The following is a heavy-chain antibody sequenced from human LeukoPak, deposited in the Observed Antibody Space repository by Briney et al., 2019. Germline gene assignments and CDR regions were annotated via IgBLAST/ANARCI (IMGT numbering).Heavy chain of an antibody. CDR3: ARVHGSGSYGGWYFDL. D-gene: IGHD3-10*01. V-gene: IGHV3-48*03. Sequence: GGSLRLSCAASGFTFSSYEMNWVRQAPGKGLEWVSYISSSGSTIYYADSVKGRFTISRDNAKNSLYLQMNSLRAEDTAVYYCARVHGSGSYGGWYFDLWGRGTLVTASS. J-gene: IGHJ2*01. CDR1: GFTFSSYE. CDR2: ISSSGSTI.